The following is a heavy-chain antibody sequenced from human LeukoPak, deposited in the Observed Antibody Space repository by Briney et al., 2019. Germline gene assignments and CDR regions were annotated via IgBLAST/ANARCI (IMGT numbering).Heavy chain of an antibody. CDR3: ARDWNYYDSSGYLAGLAFDI. V-gene: IGHV4-59*01. CDR1: GDSISNYY. CDR2: IYYSGST. D-gene: IGHD3-22*01. Sequence: SETLSLNCTVSGDSISNYYRSWIRQPPGKGLEWIGYIYYSGSTNYNPSLKSRATISLDTTKNQFSLKLRSVTAADTPAYYCARDWNYYDSSGYLAGLAFDIWGQGTMVTVSS. J-gene: IGHJ3*02.